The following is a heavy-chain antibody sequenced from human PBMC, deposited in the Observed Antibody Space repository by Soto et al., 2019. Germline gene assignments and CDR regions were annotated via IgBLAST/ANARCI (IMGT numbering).Heavy chain of an antibody. J-gene: IGHJ6*02. Sequence: EVQLVASGGGLVQPGGSLRLSCAASGFTFRTYWLSWVRQVPGKGLEWVANINRDGSEKNYVDAVKGRFTISRDNASNSLYLQVSGLRAEDTALYYCAGDGRTSWYSYDSHGMDVWGQGTTVTVSS. CDR1: GFTFRTYW. V-gene: IGHV3-7*05. CDR3: AGDGRTSWYSYDSHGMDV. CDR2: INRDGSEK. D-gene: IGHD5-18*01.